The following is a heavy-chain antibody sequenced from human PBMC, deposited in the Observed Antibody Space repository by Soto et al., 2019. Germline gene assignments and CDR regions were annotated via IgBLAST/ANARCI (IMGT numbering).Heavy chain of an antibody. Sequence: GGSLRLSCAASGFTFSSYSMNWVRQAPGKGLEWVSYISSSSSTIYYADSVKGRFTISRDNAKNSLYLQMNSLRDEDTAVYYCAREVRGVTTPYYYYGMDVWGQGTTVTVSS. CDR2: ISSSSSTI. CDR1: GFTFSSYS. CDR3: AREVRGVTTPYYYYGMDV. J-gene: IGHJ6*02. V-gene: IGHV3-48*02. D-gene: IGHD4-17*01.